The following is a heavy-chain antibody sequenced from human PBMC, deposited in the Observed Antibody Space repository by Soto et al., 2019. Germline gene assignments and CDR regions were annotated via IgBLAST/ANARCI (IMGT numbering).Heavy chain of an antibody. CDR3: AFDRSRVVVVAATGFDY. CDR1: GFTFSSYA. J-gene: IGHJ4*02. D-gene: IGHD2-15*01. V-gene: IGHV3-30-3*01. Sequence: GSLRLSCAASGFTFSSYAMHWVRQAPGKGLEWVAVISYDGSNKYYADSVKGRFTISRDNSKNTLYLQMNSLRAEDTAVYYCAFDRSRVVVVAATGFDYWGQGTLVTVSS. CDR2: ISYDGSNK.